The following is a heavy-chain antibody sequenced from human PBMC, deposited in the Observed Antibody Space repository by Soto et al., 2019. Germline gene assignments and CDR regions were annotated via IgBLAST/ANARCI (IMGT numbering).Heavy chain of an antibody. J-gene: IGHJ4*02. CDR2: SRNKANSYTT. Sequence: EVQLVESGGDLVQPGGSLRLSCAVSGFTFSDHYMDWVRQTPGKGLERVGRSRNKANSYTTEYAASVKGRFTISRDDSKNSLYLQMNSLRTEDTAVYYCASSWGDYRYFNSWGQGALVTVSS. CDR1: GFTFSDHY. V-gene: IGHV3-72*01. D-gene: IGHD4-17*01. CDR3: ASSWGDYRYFNS.